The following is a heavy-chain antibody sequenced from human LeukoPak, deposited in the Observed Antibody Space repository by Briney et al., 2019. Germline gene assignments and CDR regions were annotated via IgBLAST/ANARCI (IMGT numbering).Heavy chain of an antibody. Sequence: SETLSLTCTVSGGSISSYYWSWIRQPPGKGLEWIGYIYYSGSTNYNPSLKSRVTISVDTSKNQFSLKLSSVTAADTAVYYCARITMVRGVPYYGMDVWGQGTTVTVSS. J-gene: IGHJ6*02. CDR3: ARITMVRGVPYYGMDV. V-gene: IGHV4-59*08. CDR2: IYYSGST. CDR1: GGSISSYY. D-gene: IGHD3-10*01.